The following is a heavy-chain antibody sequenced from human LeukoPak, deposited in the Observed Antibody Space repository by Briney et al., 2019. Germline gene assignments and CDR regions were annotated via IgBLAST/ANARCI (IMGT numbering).Heavy chain of an antibody. Sequence: GGSLRLSCVASGFTFSSDWMNWVRQAPGKGLEWVANINQGGSRTNYADSVKGRFTISRDNAKNSLYLQMNSLRAEDTALYYCAKVSLLGQPVAGNYFDYWGQGTLVTVSS. V-gene: IGHV3-7*03. D-gene: IGHD6-19*01. CDR3: AKVSLLGQPVAGNYFDY. CDR2: INQGGSRT. CDR1: GFTFSSDW. J-gene: IGHJ4*02.